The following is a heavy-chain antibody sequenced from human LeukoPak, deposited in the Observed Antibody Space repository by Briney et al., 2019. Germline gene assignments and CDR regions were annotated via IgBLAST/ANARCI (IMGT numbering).Heavy chain of an antibody. Sequence: PSETLSLTCTVSGGSISSYYWSWIRQPAGKGLEWIGRIYTSGSTNYNPSLKSRVTMSVDTSKNQFSLKLSSVTAADTAVYYCARVSPAAHSYYYYMDVWGKGTTVTVSS. D-gene: IGHD2-2*01. CDR3: ARVSPAAHSYYYYMDV. J-gene: IGHJ6*03. V-gene: IGHV4-4*07. CDR1: GGSISSYY. CDR2: IYTSGST.